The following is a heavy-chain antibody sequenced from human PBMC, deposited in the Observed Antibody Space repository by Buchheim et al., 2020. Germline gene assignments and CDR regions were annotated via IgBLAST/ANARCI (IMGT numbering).Heavy chain of an antibody. CDR3: AKDFRGLFNYGMDV. Sequence: QVQLVESGGGVVQPGRSLRLSCAASGFNFRGYGMHWVRQAPGKGLEWVAFISYDGNNQYFADSVKGRFSISRDNSNNTLYLQMISPRPEDTAVYFCAKDFRGLFNYGMDVWGHGAT. V-gene: IGHV3-30*18. CDR1: GFNFRGYG. CDR2: ISYDGNNQ. D-gene: IGHD2-21*01. J-gene: IGHJ6*02.